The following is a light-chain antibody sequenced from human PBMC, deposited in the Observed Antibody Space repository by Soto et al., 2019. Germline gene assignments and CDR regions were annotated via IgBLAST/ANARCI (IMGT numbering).Light chain of an antibody. Sequence: EIVLTQSPATLSVSPGERATLSCRASHSVSSNLAWYQQKPGQAPRLLIYGASTRATGIPARFSGSGSGTEFTLTISRLQSEDFAVYYCQQYHNWGKFGQGTKVDIK. CDR1: HSVSSN. J-gene: IGKJ1*01. CDR3: QQYHNWGK. CDR2: GAS. V-gene: IGKV3-15*01.